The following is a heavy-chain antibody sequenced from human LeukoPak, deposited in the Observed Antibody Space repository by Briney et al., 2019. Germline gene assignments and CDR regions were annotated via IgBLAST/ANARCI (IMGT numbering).Heavy chain of an antibody. D-gene: IGHD2-2*03. J-gene: IGHJ6*03. CDR3: ARMGGYCSSTSCSRYYYYYYMDV. V-gene: IGHV4-34*01. CDR1: GGSFSGYY. Sequence: SETLSLTCAVYGGSFSGYYWSWIRQPPGKGLEWIGEINHSGSTNYNPSLKSRVTISVDTSKNQFSLKLSSVTAADTAVYYCARMGGYCSSTSCSRYYYYYYMDVWGKGTTVTISS. CDR2: INHSGST.